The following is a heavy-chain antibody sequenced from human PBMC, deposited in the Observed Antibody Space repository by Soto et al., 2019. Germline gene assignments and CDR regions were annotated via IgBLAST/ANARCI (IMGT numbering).Heavy chain of an antibody. CDR3: ARDTLSYDFWSGYYQTYYYYGMDV. D-gene: IGHD3-3*01. J-gene: IGHJ6*02. V-gene: IGHV1-18*01. CDR1: GYTFTSYG. CDR2: ISAYNGNT. Sequence: ASVKVSCKASGYTFTSYGISWVRQAPGQGLEWKGWISAYNGNTNYAQKLQGRDTMTTDTSTSTAYMELRSLRSDDTAVYYCARDTLSYDFWSGYYQTYYYYGMDVWGQGTTVTVSS.